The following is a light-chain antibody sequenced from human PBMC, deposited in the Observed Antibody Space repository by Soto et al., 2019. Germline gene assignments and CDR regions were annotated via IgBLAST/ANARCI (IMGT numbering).Light chain of an antibody. J-gene: IGKJ2*01. V-gene: IGKV1-39*01. CDR1: QSINSY. CDR2: SAS. Sequence: DIQMTQSPSSLSAYVGDRVTVSCRASQSINSYLNWYQQKPGKAPTLLIYSASSLEEGVPSRFSGSGSGTEFTLTISSLQPEDFATYSCQQTYTTPYTFGQGTKLEIK. CDR3: QQTYTTPYT.